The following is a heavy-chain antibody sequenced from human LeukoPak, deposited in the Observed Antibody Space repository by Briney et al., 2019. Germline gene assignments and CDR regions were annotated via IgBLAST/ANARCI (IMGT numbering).Heavy chain of an antibody. D-gene: IGHD3-9*01. Sequence: ASVKVSCKASGYSFTDYYIHWVRQAPGQGLEWMGWINPNSGGTNYAQKFQGRVTMTRDTSISTAYMELSRLRSDDTAVYYCARDGGGLNDIHADYWGQGTLVTVSS. CDR1: GYSFTDYY. J-gene: IGHJ4*02. V-gene: IGHV1-2*02. CDR3: ARDGGGLNDIHADY. CDR2: INPNSGGT.